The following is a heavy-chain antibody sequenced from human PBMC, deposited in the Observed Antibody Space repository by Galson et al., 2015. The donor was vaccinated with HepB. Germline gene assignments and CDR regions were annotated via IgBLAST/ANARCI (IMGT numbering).Heavy chain of an antibody. Sequence: SLRLSCAASGFIFSDHGLHWVRQAPGKGLEWVALIWADGTVQHYADSVRGRFSISRANSKNTLFLQMDSLRVEDTAVYYCAREDHIAVAAFDSWGQGTLVTVSS. CDR3: AREDHIAVAAFDS. J-gene: IGHJ4*02. CDR1: GFIFSDHG. V-gene: IGHV3-33*01. D-gene: IGHD2-21*01. CDR2: IWADGTVQ.